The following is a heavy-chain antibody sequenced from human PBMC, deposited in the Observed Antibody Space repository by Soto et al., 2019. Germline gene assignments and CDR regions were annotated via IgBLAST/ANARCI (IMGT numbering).Heavy chain of an antibody. J-gene: IGHJ4*02. D-gene: IGHD4-4*01. V-gene: IGHV3-30-3*01. CDR3: AREAFVYSRGAYYDH. CDR2: ISYTGANQ. Sequence: QVRLVESGGGAVQPGVSLSLSCDASGLTFSTYALHWVRQAPGKGLEWVAFISYTGANQYYADSVKGRFTVSRDNSKNIASLQMTSLKPEDSAVYYCAREAFVYSRGAYYDHWGQGTLVTVST. CDR1: GLTFSTYA.